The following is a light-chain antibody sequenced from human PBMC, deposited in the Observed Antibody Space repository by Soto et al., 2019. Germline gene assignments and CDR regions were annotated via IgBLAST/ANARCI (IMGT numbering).Light chain of an antibody. V-gene: IGLV2-11*01. CDR2: DIN. Sequence: QSALTQPRSVPGSPGQSVTISCTGTSSDVGSWNYVSWYQQYPGQAPKLIIYDINKRPSGVPDRFSGSKSGNTASLTISGLQVEDDADYYCCSYAGLYSWVFGGGTQLTVL. J-gene: IGLJ3*02. CDR1: SSDVGSWNY. CDR3: CSYAGLYSWV.